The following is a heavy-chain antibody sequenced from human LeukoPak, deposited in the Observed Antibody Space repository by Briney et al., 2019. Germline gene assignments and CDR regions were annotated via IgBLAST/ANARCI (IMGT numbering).Heavy chain of an antibody. CDR2: ISYDGSNK. Sequence: GGSLRLSCAASGFTFSSCGMHWVRQAPGKGLEWVAVISYDGSNKFYADSVTGRFTISRDNSKNTLYLQMNSLRAEDTAVYYCAAKGYSYGNNACDIWGQGTMVTVSS. J-gene: IGHJ3*02. V-gene: IGHV3-30*03. CDR1: GFTFSSCG. D-gene: IGHD5-18*01. CDR3: AAKGYSYGNNACDI.